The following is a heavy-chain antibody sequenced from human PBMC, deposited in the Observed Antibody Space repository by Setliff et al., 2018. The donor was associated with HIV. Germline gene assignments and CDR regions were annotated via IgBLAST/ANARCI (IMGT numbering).Heavy chain of an antibody. CDR3: ARRGVPQQIDLDS. V-gene: IGHV4-39*02. Sequence: SETLSLTCTVSGDSINSGTYYWAWIRQPPGKGLEWIGSVYYSGRTSYNPSLKSRVTISVDTSKNHFSLRLSSVTAEDTAMYYCARRGVPQQIDLDSWGHGTLVTVSS. CDR1: GDSINSGTYY. D-gene: IGHD3-10*01. CDR2: VYYSGRT. J-gene: IGHJ5*01.